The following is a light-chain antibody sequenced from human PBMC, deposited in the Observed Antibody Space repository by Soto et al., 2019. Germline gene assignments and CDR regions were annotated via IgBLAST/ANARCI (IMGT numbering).Light chain of an antibody. CDR1: SSNVGNYNL. Sequence: QSALTQPASVSGSPGQSISISCTGTSSNVGNYNLVSWYQQYPGKAPKLMICEGDKRPSGVSNRFFGSKSGNTASLTISGLQAEDEADYYCCSFALRTTLIFGGGTKLTVL. CDR3: CSFALRTTLI. J-gene: IGLJ2*01. CDR2: EGD. V-gene: IGLV2-23*01.